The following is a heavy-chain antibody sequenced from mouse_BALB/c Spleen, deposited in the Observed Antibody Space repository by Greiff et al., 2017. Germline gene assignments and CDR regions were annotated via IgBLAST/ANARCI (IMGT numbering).Heavy chain of an antibody. Sequence: DVQLVESGGGLVQPGGSRKLSCAASGFTFSSFGMHWVRQAPEKGLEWVAYISSGSSTIYYADTVKGRFTISRDNPKNTLFLQMTSLRSEDTAMYYCARSGFWYGVDYWGQGTTLTVSS. CDR3: ARSGFWYGVDY. J-gene: IGHJ2*01. D-gene: IGHD2-14*01. V-gene: IGHV5-17*02. CDR2: ISSGSSTI. CDR1: GFTFSSFG.